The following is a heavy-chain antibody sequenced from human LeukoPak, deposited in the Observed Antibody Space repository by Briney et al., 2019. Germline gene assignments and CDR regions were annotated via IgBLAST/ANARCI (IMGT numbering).Heavy chain of an antibody. V-gene: IGHV3-21*01. J-gene: IGHJ4*02. CDR2: ISGSSSYI. CDR1: GFTFSTYN. D-gene: IGHD1-26*01. CDR3: ARDLLGWELHYFDY. Sequence: KPGGSLRLSCAASGFTFSTYNMNWVRQAPGKGLEWVSSISGSSSYIYYADSVKGRFSISRDNAKNSLYLQMNSLRAEDTAEYYCARDLLGWELHYFDYWGQGTLVTVSS.